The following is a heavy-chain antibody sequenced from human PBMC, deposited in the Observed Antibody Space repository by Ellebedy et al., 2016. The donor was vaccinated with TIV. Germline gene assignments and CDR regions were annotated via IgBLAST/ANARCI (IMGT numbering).Heavy chain of an antibody. J-gene: IGHJ4*02. CDR1: GFTFTTYA. V-gene: IGHV3-23*03. CDR2: IFRGGST. D-gene: IGHD3-3*01. Sequence: GESLKISCAVSGFTFTTYAMTWVRQAPGKGLEWVSVIFRGGSTFYAASVMGRFTISGDYTKTTFFLEMRDLRAEDTGIYYCARDGGLHDPPNDWGQGTLVTVSS. CDR3: ARDGGLHDPPND.